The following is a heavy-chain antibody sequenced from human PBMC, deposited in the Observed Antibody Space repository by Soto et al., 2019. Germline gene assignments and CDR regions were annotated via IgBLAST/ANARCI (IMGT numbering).Heavy chain of an antibody. CDR1: GFTFSSHA. J-gene: IGHJ4*02. V-gene: IGHV3-23*01. CDR3: AKVSSSWYAGFFDL. D-gene: IGHD6-13*01. CDR2: LSDSGGSI. Sequence: EVQLLESGGGLVQPGGSLRLSFTASGFTFSSHALTWVRQAPGKGLEWVSGLSDSGGSIYYADSVKGRFTIFRDSSMNTLYLQMNTLRAEDTAVYYCAKVSSSWYAGFFDLWGQGTLVTVSS.